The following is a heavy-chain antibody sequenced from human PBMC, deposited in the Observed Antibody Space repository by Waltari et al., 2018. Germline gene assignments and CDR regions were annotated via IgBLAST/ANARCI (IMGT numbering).Heavy chain of an antibody. J-gene: IGHJ4*02. CDR1: GYTFTGYY. Sequence: QVQLVQSGAEVKKPGASVKVSCKASGYTFTGYYMHWVRQAPGQGLEWMGWINPNSGGTNDAQKFQGRVTMTRDTSISTAYMELSRLRSDDTAVYYCARKNYYDSSGRYYFDYWGQGTLVTVSS. CDR2: INPNSGGT. D-gene: IGHD3-22*01. CDR3: ARKNYYDSSGRYYFDY. V-gene: IGHV1-2*02.